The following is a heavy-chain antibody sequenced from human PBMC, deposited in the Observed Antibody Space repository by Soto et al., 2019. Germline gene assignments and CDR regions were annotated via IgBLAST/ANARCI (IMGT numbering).Heavy chain of an antibody. CDR3: ATYTAFAKYYFDY. Sequence: SETLSLTXAVSGVSITTSGYSWRWIRQPPGKGLEWIGYIYPSGTIFYNPSLNSRVTISADTSNNQFSLKLTSVTAADTAVYFCATYTAFAKYYFDYWGRGTLVTVSS. D-gene: IGHD3-16*01. J-gene: IGHJ4*02. CDR1: GVSITTSGYS. V-gene: IGHV4-30-2*01. CDR2: IYPSGTI.